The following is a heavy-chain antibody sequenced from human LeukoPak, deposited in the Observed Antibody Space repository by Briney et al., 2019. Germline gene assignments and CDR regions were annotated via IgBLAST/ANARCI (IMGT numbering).Heavy chain of an antibody. J-gene: IGHJ5*02. CDR3: VSTVSETAPYNWFDP. Sequence: SETLSLTSAVYGGSFSGYYWSWIRQPPGKGLEWIGEINHSGSTNYNPSLKSRVTISVDTSKNQFSLKLSSVTAADTAVYYCVSTVSETAPYNWFDPWGQGTLVTVSS. CDR2: INHSGST. V-gene: IGHV4-34*01. D-gene: IGHD5-18*01. CDR1: GGSFSGYY.